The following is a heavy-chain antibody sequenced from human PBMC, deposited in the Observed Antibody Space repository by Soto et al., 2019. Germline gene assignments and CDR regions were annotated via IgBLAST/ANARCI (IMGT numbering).Heavy chain of an antibody. D-gene: IGHD3-9*01. V-gene: IGHV1-24*01. CDR2: INAGNGKT. CDR1: GYTLTELS. CDR3: ARSGRILTGYASDAFDI. J-gene: IGHJ3*02. Sequence: ASVKVSCKVSGYTLTELSMHWVRQAPGKGLEWMGGINAGNGKTNYAQKFQGRVTITRDTSTSTAYMELSSLRSEDTAVYYCARSGRILTGYASDAFDIWGQGTMVTVSS.